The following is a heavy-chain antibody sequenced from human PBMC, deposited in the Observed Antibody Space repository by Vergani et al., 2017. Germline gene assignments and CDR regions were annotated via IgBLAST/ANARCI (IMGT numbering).Heavy chain of an antibody. D-gene: IGHD4-17*01. CDR1: GFTFNSYG. V-gene: IGHV3-30*02. CDR3: ARFPLTTVATGHTDYYYGMDV. CDR2: IRSDESRR. J-gene: IGHJ6*02. Sequence: QVQLVESGGGVVQPGGSLRLSCAASGFTFNSYGMHWVRQAPGKGLEWVASIRSDESRRYYGDSMEGPFTISRDNSKNTLYLQMKSLRPEDTAVYYCARFPLTTVATGHTDYYYGMDVWGQGTTVTVSS.